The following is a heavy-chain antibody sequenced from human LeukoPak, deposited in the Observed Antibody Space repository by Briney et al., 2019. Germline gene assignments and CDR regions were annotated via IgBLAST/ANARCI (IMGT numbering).Heavy chain of an antibody. Sequence: SETLSLTCSVSGGSIDAYYWSWIRQSPGKGLEWLGYIYYSGSANYNPSLKSRVTMSVDTSKNQFSLKLSSVTAADTAVYYCAGTTGRYYDSSGYYYVGGDAFDIWGQGTMVTVSS. J-gene: IGHJ3*02. CDR1: GGSIDAYY. D-gene: IGHD3-22*01. CDR3: AGTTGRYYDSSGYYYVGGDAFDI. V-gene: IGHV4-59*12. CDR2: IYYSGSA.